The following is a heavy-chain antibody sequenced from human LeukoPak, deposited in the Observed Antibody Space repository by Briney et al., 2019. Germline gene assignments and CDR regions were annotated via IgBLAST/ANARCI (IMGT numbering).Heavy chain of an antibody. Sequence: ASVKVSCKASGYTFTSYAMNWVRQAPGQGLEWMGWINTNTGNPTYAQGFTGRFVFSLDTSVSTAYLQISSLKAEDTAVYYCARGGCSSTSCYPLGMDVWGKGTTVTVSS. J-gene: IGHJ6*03. CDR3: ARGGCSSTSCYPLGMDV. CDR2: INTNTGNP. V-gene: IGHV7-4-1*02. D-gene: IGHD2-2*01. CDR1: GYTFTSYA.